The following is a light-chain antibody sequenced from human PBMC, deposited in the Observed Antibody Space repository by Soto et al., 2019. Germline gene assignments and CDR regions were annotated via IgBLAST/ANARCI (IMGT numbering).Light chain of an antibody. J-gene: IGKJ4*01. CDR1: QSISNY. Sequence: DIQMTQSPSSLSASVGDRVIITCRASQSISNYLNWYQQKPGKAPNLLIYATSTLQRGVPSRFSGSGSGTDFTLTISSLQPEDFTTYYCQQSYDFPITFGGGTKVDIK. CDR2: ATS. CDR3: QQSYDFPIT. V-gene: IGKV1-39*01.